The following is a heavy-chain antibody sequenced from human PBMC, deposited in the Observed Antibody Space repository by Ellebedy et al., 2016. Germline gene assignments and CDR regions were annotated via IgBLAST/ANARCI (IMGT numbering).Heavy chain of an antibody. CDR2: ISAYDGNT. CDR3: ARGGRTTGTTRSLEY. D-gene: IGHD1-1*01. Sequence: ASVKVSXXASGYTFNHYGFSWVRQAPGQGLEWMGWISAYDGNTKYAQKLQGRVTMTTDTSTSTAYMELRSLRSDDTAVYYCARGGRTTGTTRSLEYWGQGTLVTVSS. J-gene: IGHJ4*02. V-gene: IGHV1-18*01. CDR1: GYTFNHYG.